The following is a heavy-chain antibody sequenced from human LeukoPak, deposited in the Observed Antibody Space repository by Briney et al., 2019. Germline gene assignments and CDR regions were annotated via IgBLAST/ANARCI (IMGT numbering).Heavy chain of an antibody. V-gene: IGHV3-30*18. CDR1: GFTFSSSG. J-gene: IGHJ4*02. Sequence: PGGSLRLSCAASGFTFSSSGMHWVRLAPGKGLEWVAVISYDGSNKYYADSVKGRFTFSRDNSKNTLYLQMNSLRAEDTAVYYCAKEYCSNSVCHSLDYWGQETLVTVSS. CDR2: ISYDGSNK. D-gene: IGHD2-8*01. CDR3: AKEYCSNSVCHSLDY.